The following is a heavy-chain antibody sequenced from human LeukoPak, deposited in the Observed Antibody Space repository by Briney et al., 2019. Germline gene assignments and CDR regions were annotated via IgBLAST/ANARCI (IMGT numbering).Heavy chain of an antibody. CDR2: ISGSGGST. D-gene: IGHD3-10*01. V-gene: IGHV3-23*01. CDR1: GFTFSSYA. CDR3: ARASVTYYYGSGSRNFDY. Sequence: PGGSLRLSCAASGFTFSSYAMSWVRQAPGKGLGWVSAISGSGGSTYYADSVKGRFTISRDNSKNTLFLQMNSLRAEDTAVYYCARASVTYYYGSGSRNFDYWGQGTLVTVSS. J-gene: IGHJ4*02.